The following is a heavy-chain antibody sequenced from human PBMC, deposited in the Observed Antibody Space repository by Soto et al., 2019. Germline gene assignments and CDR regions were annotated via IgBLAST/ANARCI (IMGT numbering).Heavy chain of an antibody. J-gene: IGHJ3*02. V-gene: IGHV3-66*01. CDR2: IYSGGST. CDR3: ARDISLKWVTTVTYDAFDI. D-gene: IGHD4-17*01. Sequence: GGSLRLSCAASGFTVSSNYMSWVRQAPGKGLEWASVIYSGGSTYYADSVKGRFTISRDNSKNTLYLQMNSLRAEDTAVYYCARDISLKWVTTVTYDAFDIWGQGTMVTVSS. CDR1: GFTVSSNY.